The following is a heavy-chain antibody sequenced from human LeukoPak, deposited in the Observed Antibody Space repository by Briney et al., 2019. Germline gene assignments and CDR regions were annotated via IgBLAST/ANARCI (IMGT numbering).Heavy chain of an antibody. CDR1: RYTFTSYA. D-gene: IGHD5-18*01. J-gene: IGHJ4*02. V-gene: IGHV1-3*01. CDR2: INAGNGNT. Sequence: ASVKVSCKASRYTFTSYAMHWVRQAPGQRLEWMGWINAGNGNTKYSQKFQGRITFTRDTSASTAYMELSTLRSEDTAVYYCARDYSWEGQLWFVYWGQGTLVTVSS. CDR3: ARDYSWEGQLWFVY.